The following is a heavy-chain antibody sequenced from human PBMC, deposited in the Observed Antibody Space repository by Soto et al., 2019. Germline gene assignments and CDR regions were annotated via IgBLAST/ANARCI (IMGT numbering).Heavy chain of an antibody. V-gene: IGHV4-31*03. D-gene: IGHD2-2*01. CDR3: ARERGTGYCSSTSCYGERAFDI. J-gene: IGHJ3*02. CDR2: IYYSGST. CDR1: GGSISGGGYY. Sequence: QVQLQESGPGLVKPSQTLSLTCTVSGGSISGGGYYWGWVRQHPGKGLEWIGSIYYSGSTYYNPSLKSRVTISVDTSKNQFSLKLSSVTAADTAVYYCARERGTGYCSSTSCYGERAFDIWGQGTMVTVSS.